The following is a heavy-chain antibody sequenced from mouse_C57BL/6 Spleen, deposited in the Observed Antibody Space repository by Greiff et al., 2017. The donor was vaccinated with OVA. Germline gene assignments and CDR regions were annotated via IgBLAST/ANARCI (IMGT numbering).Heavy chain of an antibody. CDR3: ARGRYGSSYWYFDV. D-gene: IGHD1-1*01. Sequence: QVQLQQSGAELVKPGASVKISCKASGYAFSSYWMNWVKQRPGKGLEWIGQIYPGDGDTNYNGKFKGKATLTADKSSSTAYMQLSSLTSEDSAVYFCARGRYGSSYWYFDVWGTGTTVTVSS. CDR1: GYAFSSYW. CDR2: IYPGDGDT. V-gene: IGHV1-80*01. J-gene: IGHJ1*03.